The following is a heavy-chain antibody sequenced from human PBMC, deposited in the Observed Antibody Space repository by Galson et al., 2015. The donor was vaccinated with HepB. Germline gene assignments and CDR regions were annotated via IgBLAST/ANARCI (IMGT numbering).Heavy chain of an antibody. D-gene: IGHD3-10*01. CDR3: ARLFGSGSKFNYYYMDV. J-gene: IGHJ6*03. Sequence: SLRLSCAASGFPARNYGMHWVRQAPGKGLEWVAVIGHDGSDTYYADSVTGRFTISRGDSRSTLFLQMDSLRVEDTAVYYCARLFGSGSKFNYYYMDVWGKGTTVTVSS. V-gene: IGHV3-33*01. CDR1: GFPARNYG. CDR2: IGHDGSDT.